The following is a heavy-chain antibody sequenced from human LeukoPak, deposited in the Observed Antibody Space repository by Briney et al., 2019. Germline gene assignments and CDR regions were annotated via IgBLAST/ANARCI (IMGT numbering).Heavy chain of an antibody. J-gene: IGHJ4*02. CDR1: GFTFSNYY. D-gene: IGHD3-22*01. V-gene: IGHV3-7*05. Sequence: PGRSLRLSCAASGFTFSNYYMTWVRQAPGKGLEWVANIKQDGSEKYYVDSVKGRFTISRDNAKNSLYLQMNSLRAEDTAVYYCARVRSGYCNDYWGQGTLVTVSS. CDR3: ARVRSGYCNDY. CDR2: IKQDGSEK.